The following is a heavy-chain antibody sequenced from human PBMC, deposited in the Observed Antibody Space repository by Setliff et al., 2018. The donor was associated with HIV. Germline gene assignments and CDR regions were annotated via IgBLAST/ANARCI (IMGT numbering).Heavy chain of an antibody. Sequence: KPSETLSLTCRVSGGSIRDYYWGWIRQPPGKGLEWIGSIYYSGSAYYNPSFKSRVTLSLDTSKNQFSLELTSVTAADTAVYYCARHDCGGDCSINWFDPWGQGTLVTVSS. CDR3: ARHDCGGDCSINWFDP. CDR2: IYYSGSA. D-gene: IGHD2-21*02. J-gene: IGHJ5*02. V-gene: IGHV4-39*01. CDR1: GGSIRDYY.